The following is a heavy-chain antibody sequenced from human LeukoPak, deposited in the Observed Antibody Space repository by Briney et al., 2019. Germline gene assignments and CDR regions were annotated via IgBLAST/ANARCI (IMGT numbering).Heavy chain of an antibody. CDR2: IYTSGST. J-gene: IGHJ5*02. CDR3: ARGGRCSSASCYKSWFDP. Sequence: PSQTLSLTCTVSGGSISSGSYYWSWIRQPAGKGLEWIGRIYTSGSTNYNPSLKSRVTISVDTSKNQFSLKLSSVTAADTAVYYCARGGRCSSASCYKSWFDPWGQGTLVTVSS. CDR1: GGSISSGSYY. D-gene: IGHD2-2*02. V-gene: IGHV4-61*02.